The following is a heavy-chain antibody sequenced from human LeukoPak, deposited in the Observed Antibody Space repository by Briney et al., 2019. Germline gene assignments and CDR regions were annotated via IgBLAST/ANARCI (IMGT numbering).Heavy chain of an antibody. CDR2: IYYSGST. V-gene: IGHV4-39*07. D-gene: IGHD1-7*01. CDR1: GGSISSSSYY. CDR3: ATGPMINWSYVRFFDY. J-gene: IGHJ4*02. Sequence: SETLSLTCTVSGGSISSSSYYWGWIRQPPGKGLEWIGNIYYSGSTYYNPSLKSRVTISVDTSKNQFSLKLNSVTAADTAVYYCATGPMINWSYVRFFDYWGQGTLVTVSS.